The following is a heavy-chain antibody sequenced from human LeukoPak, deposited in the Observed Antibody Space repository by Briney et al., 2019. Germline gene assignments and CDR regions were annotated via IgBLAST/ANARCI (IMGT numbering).Heavy chain of an antibody. V-gene: IGHV1-69*05. J-gene: IGHJ4*02. Sequence: ASVKVSCKASGGTFSSYAISWVRQAPGQGLEWMGRIIPIFGTANYAQKFQGRVTITTDESTSTAYMEPSSLRSEDTAVYYCARDPLGVAGINYFDYWGQGTLVTVSS. CDR2: IIPIFGTA. D-gene: IGHD6-19*01. CDR3: ARDPLGVAGINYFDY. CDR1: GGTFSSYA.